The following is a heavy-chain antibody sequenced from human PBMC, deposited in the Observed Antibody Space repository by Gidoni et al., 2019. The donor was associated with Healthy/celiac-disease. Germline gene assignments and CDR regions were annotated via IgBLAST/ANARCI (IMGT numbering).Heavy chain of an antibody. J-gene: IGHJ6*02. Sequence: EVQLVESGGGLVKPGGYLRLSGAASGFTFSNAWMRWFRQAPGKGLEWVGRIKSKTDGGTTDYAAPVKGRFTISRDDSKNTLYLQMNSLKTEDTAVYYCTTDQSYDSSGYYGGYWYYYGMDVWGQGTTVTVSS. V-gene: IGHV3-15*01. CDR3: TTDQSYDSSGYYGGYWYYYGMDV. CDR1: GFTFSNAW. CDR2: IKSKTDGGTT. D-gene: IGHD3-22*01.